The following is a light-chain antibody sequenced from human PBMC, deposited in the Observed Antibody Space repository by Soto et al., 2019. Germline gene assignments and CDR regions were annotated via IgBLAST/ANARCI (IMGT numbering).Light chain of an antibody. CDR1: GSDVGGYKY. Sequence: HSVLTQPASVSGSPGQSITISCTGTGSDVGGYKYVSWYQQLPGKAPKLMIYDVSYRPSGVSDRFSGSKSGNTASLIISGLQAEDEADYYCSSYASSSPFVFGTGTKVTVL. CDR3: SSYASSSPFV. CDR2: DVS. V-gene: IGLV2-14*01. J-gene: IGLJ1*01.